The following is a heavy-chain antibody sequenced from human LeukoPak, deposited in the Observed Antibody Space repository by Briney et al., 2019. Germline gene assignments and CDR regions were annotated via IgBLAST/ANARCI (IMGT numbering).Heavy chain of an antibody. J-gene: IGHJ4*02. Sequence: GGSLRLSCAASGFTFDDYAMHWVRQAPGKGLEWVSLISGDGSITSYAASVKGRLTISRDNSKNSLYLQMNSLRTEDTALYYCSKDIGERGYSVHWGQGTLVTVSS. CDR2: ISGDGSIT. CDR1: GFTFDDYA. CDR3: SKDIGERGYSVH. D-gene: IGHD5/OR15-5a*01. V-gene: IGHV3-43*02.